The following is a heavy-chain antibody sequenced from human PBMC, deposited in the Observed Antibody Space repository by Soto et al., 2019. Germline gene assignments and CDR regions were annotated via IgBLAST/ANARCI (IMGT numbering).Heavy chain of an antibody. D-gene: IGHD1-1*01. V-gene: IGHV1-18*01. CDR1: GYAFTTYG. Sequence: VHLVQSGAELKKPGASVKVSCKGSGYAFTTYGITWVRQAPGQGLEWMGWISAHSGNTNYAQKLQGRVTVTRDTSTSTAYMELRSLRSDDTAVYYCARGRYGDYWGQGALVTVSS. CDR2: ISAHSGNT. J-gene: IGHJ4*02. CDR3: ARGRYGDY.